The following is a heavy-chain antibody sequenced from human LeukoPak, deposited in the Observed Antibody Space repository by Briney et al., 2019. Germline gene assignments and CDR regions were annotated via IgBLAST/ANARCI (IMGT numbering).Heavy chain of an antibody. D-gene: IGHD2-8*01. CDR2: IYYSGIT. Sequence: NPSETLSLTCTLSGGSISTYYWSWIRQPPGKGLEWIGYIYYSGITNYNPSVKSRVTISVDTSKNQFSLKVSSVTAADTAVYYCARGTNMMASLRFDPWGQGTLVTVSS. V-gene: IGHV4-59*01. J-gene: IGHJ5*02. CDR1: GGSISTYY. CDR3: ARGTNMMASLRFDP.